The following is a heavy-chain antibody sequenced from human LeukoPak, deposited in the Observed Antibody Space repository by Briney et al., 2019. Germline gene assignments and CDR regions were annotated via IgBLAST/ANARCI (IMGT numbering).Heavy chain of an antibody. CDR2: INPDSGGT. CDR1: GYTFTGYC. J-gene: IGHJ2*01. D-gene: IGHD4-17*01. CDR3: ARVSTVTTYATYWYFDL. V-gene: IGHV1-2*02. Sequence: GASVKASCKVSGYTFTGYCMDWVRQAPGHGLEWMGWINPDSGGTNYAQKFQGRVTMTRDTSISTAYMELSRLTSDDTAVYYCARVSTVTTYATYWYFDLWGRGTLVTVSS.